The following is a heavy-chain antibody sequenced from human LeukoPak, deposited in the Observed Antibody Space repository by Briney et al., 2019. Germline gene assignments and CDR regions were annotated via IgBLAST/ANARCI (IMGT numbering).Heavy chain of an antibody. D-gene: IGHD6-6*01. CDR2: INAGNGNT. Sequence: ASVKVSCKASGCTFTSYAMHWVRQAPGQRLEWMGWINAGNGNTKYSQKFQGRVTITRDTSASTAYMELSSLRSEDTAVYYCARGVREQLVGDYWGQGTLVTVSS. CDR3: ARGVREQLVGDY. V-gene: IGHV1-3*01. J-gene: IGHJ4*02. CDR1: GCTFTSYA.